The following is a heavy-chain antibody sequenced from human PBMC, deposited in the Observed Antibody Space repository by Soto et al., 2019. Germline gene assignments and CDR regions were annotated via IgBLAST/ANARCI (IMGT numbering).Heavy chain of an antibody. CDR2: INPSGGST. CDR3: ARDRIAAAGTSPYGMDV. V-gene: IGHV1-46*01. Sequence: ASVKVSCKASGYTFTSYYMHWVRQAPGQGLEWMGIINPSGGSTSYEQQFQGRVTMTRDRPTSTVYMELSSLRSEDTAVYYCARDRIAAAGTSPYGMDVWGQGTTVTVSS. CDR1: GYTFTSYY. J-gene: IGHJ6*02. D-gene: IGHD6-13*01.